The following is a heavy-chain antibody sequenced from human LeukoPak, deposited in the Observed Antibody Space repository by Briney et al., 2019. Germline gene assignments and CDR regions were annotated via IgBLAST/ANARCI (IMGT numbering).Heavy chain of an antibody. J-gene: IGHJ4*02. Sequence: GASVKVSCKASGGTFTSYDINWVRQVTGQGLEWMGWMSPNSGHTGYAQKFQGRVTMTRSTSMSTAYMELSSLKSEDTAVYFCARGPPNWGYDYRGQGTLVTVSS. CDR1: GGTFTSYD. V-gene: IGHV1-8*01. CDR3: ARGPPNWGYDY. D-gene: IGHD7-27*01. CDR2: MSPNSGHT.